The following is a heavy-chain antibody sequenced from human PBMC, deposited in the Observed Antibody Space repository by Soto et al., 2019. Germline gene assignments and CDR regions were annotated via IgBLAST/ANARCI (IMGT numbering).Heavy chain of an antibody. CDR1: RGTFSSYT. J-gene: IGHJ4*02. D-gene: IGHD6-19*01. CDR3: ARDKAVAGKPFDY. V-gene: IGHV1-69*08. Sequence: QVQLVQSGAEVKKPGSSVKVSCKASRGTFSSYTISWVRHAPGQGLEWMGRIIPILGIANYAQKIEVRVTIAADTSTSSAYMELSSLSSEDTAVYYCARDKAVAGKPFDYWVQGTLVTVSS. CDR2: IIPILGIA.